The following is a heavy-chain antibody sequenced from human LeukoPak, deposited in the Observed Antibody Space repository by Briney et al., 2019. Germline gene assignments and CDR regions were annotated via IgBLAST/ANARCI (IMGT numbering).Heavy chain of an antibody. J-gene: IGHJ4*02. V-gene: IGHV4-59*01. CDR1: GGSISSYY. Sequence: PSETLSLTCTVSGGSISSYYWSWIRQPPGKGLEWIGNIYYSGSTNYNPSLKSRVTISVDTSKNQFSLKLSSVTAADTAVYYCARGGWRIDYWGQGTLVTVSS. CDR3: ARGGWRIDY. D-gene: IGHD6-19*01. CDR2: IYYSGST.